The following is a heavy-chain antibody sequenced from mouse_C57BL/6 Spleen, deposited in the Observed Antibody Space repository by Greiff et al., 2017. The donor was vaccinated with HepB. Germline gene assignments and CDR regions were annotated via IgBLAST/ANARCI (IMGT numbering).Heavy chain of an antibody. J-gene: IGHJ4*01. CDR3: AREETARATSDAMDY. CDR1: GFTFSDYG. V-gene: IGHV5-17*01. Sequence: EVKLVESGGGLVKPGGSLKLSCAASGFTFSDYGMHWVRQAPEKGLEWVAYISSGSSTIYYADTVKGRFTISRDNAKNTLFLQMTSLRSEDTAMYYCAREETARATSDAMDYWGQGTSVTVSS. CDR2: ISSGSSTI. D-gene: IGHD3-2*01.